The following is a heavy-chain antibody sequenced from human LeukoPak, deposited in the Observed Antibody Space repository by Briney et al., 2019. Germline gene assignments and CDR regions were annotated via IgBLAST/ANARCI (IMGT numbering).Heavy chain of an antibody. CDR3: AGGGGLSSSWYGYYYYYYMDV. CDR2: IYYSGST. CDR1: GGSISSHY. Sequence: SETLSLTCTVSGGSISSHYWSWIRQPPGKGLEWIGYIYYSGSTNYNPSLKSRVTISVDTSKNQFSLKLSSVTAADTAVYYCAGGGGLSSSWYGYYYYYYMDVWGKGTTVTVSS. V-gene: IGHV4-59*11. D-gene: IGHD6-13*01. J-gene: IGHJ6*03.